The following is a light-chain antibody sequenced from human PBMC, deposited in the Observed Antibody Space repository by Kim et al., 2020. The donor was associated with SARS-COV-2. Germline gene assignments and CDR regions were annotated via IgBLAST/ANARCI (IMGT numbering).Light chain of an antibody. Sequence: IQMTQSPYSVSASVGDTVTITCRASQTFSNWLVWYQQKPGKAPKLLIYAASTLHRGVPSRFSGGESGTDFTLTISNLQPEDLASYYCQQTNNFPLSFGGGTKVDIK. CDR1: QTFSNW. J-gene: IGKJ4*01. V-gene: IGKV1D-12*01. CDR2: AAS. CDR3: QQTNNFPLS.